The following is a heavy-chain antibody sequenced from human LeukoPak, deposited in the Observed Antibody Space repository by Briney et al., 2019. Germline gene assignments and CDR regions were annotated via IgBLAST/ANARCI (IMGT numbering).Heavy chain of an antibody. CDR1: GGSFSGYY. Sequence: SETLSLTCAVYGGSFSGYYWSWIRQPPGKGLEWIGEINHSGSTNYNPPLKSRVTISVDTSKNQFSLKLSSVTAADTAVYYCARGASYYDFWSGFVKGMDVWGQGTSVTVSS. J-gene: IGHJ6*02. CDR2: INHSGST. D-gene: IGHD3-3*01. CDR3: ARGASYYDFWSGFVKGMDV. V-gene: IGHV4-34*01.